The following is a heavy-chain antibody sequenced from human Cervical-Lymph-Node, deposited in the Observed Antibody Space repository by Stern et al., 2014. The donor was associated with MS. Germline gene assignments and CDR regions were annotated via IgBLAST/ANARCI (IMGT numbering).Heavy chain of an antibody. J-gene: IGHJ6*02. CDR1: GFTLNGYY. D-gene: IGHD3-22*01. CDR3: AGRRWPRGYHFYGMDV. CDR2: IHPKRGDT. Sequence: QMQLVQSGAEVKEPGASVNVSCTASGFTLNGYYVHWLRQAPGQGLEWLGRIHPKRGDTHYAQRLQGRVTMTRDTSITTVSMELRTLRSDDTAIYYCAGRRWPRGYHFYGMDVWGQGTTVAVSS. V-gene: IGHV1-2*06.